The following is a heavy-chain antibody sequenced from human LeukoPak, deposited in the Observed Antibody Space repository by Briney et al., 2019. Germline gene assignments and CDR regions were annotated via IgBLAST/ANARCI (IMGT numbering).Heavy chain of an antibody. V-gene: IGHV3-23*01. CDR1: GFTFSTNA. J-gene: IGHJ4*02. D-gene: IGHD1-26*01. CDR2: ISGSGAST. CDR3: AKDVGKWESLHFFDY. Sequence: GGYLRLSCLTSGFTFSTNAMSWVRQAPGKGLEWISGISGSGASTYYADSVTGRFTISRDNSRNTLYLQINSLRGDDTAVYYCAKDVGKWESLHFFDYWGQGTLVTVSS.